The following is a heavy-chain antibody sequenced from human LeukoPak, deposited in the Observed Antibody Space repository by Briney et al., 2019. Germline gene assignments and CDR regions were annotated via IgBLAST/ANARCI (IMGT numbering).Heavy chain of an antibody. CDR1: GFTFSSYA. Sequence: GGSLRLSCSASGFTFSSYAMHWVRQAPGKGLEYVSTISSNWGSTYYADSVKGRFTISRDNSTSTLYLQMSSLRAQDTAVYYCVKAEGNDYWGQGTLVTVSS. CDR3: VKAEGNDY. CDR2: ISSNWGST. J-gene: IGHJ4*02. V-gene: IGHV3-64D*06.